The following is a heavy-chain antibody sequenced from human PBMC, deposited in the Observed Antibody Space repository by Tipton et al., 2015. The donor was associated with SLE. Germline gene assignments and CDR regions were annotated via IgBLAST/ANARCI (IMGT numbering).Heavy chain of an antibody. V-gene: IGHV4-39*07. CDR1: GDSIGSRGYY. CDR3: AREYSSSRAGFDY. CDR2: INYSGST. Sequence: LRLSCTVSGDSIGSRGYYWGWLRQPPGKGLEWLGSINYSGSTYYTPSLKSRVTISVDTSKNQFSLKLSSVTAADTAVYYCAREYSSSRAGFDYWGQGTLVTVSS. D-gene: IGHD6-13*01. J-gene: IGHJ4*02.